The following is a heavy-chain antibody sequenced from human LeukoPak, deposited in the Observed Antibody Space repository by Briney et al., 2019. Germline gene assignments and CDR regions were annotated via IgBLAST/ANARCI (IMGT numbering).Heavy chain of an antibody. J-gene: IGHJ4*02. V-gene: IGHV3-30*18. CDR2: ISYDGSNK. Sequence: GGSLRLSCAASGFTFSSYGMHWVRQAPGKGLEWGAVISYDGSNKYYADSVKGRFTISRDNSKNTLYLQMNSLRAEDTAVYYCAKGGISGWGFFDYWGQGTLVTVSS. CDR1: GFTFSSYG. D-gene: IGHD6-19*01. CDR3: AKGGISGWGFFDY.